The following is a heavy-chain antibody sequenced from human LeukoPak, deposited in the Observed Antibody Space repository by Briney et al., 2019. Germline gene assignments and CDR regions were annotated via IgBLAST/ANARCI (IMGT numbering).Heavy chain of an antibody. CDR2: INYSGGST. D-gene: IGHD3-16*01. CDR1: GFTFSSYA. V-gene: IGHV3-23*01. Sequence: GGSLRLSCAASGFTFSSYAMSWVRQAPGKGLEWISAINYSGGSTYYADSVKGRFTISRDNSKNTLYLQMNSLRADDTAVYFCARLGTEWGGYWGQGTLVTVSS. CDR3: ARLGTEWGGY. J-gene: IGHJ4*02.